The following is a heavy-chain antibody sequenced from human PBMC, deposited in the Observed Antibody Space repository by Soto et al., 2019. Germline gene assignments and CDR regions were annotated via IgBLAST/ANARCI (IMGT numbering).Heavy chain of an antibody. Sequence: SGTLSLTCAVYGGSFSGYYWSWIRQPPGKGLEWIGEINHSGSTNYNPSLKSRVTISVDTSKNQFSLKLSSVTAADTAVYYCAISRDWYYYDSSGYYRYWGQGTLVTVSS. D-gene: IGHD3-22*01. V-gene: IGHV4-34*01. J-gene: IGHJ4*02. CDR2: INHSGST. CDR1: GGSFSGYY. CDR3: AISRDWYYYDSSGYYRY.